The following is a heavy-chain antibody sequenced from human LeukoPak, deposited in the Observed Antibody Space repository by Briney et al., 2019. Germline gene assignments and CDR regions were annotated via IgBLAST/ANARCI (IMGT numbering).Heavy chain of an antibody. J-gene: IGHJ5*02. D-gene: IGHD4-17*01. CDR3: ARDDYGDYTRRFDP. Sequence: SETLSLTCTVSGGSTSSSSYYWGWIRQPPGKGLEWIGSSYYSGSTHYNTSLKSRVTISVDTSKNQFSLKLSSVTAADTAVYYCARDDYGDYTRRFDPWGQGTQVTVSS. CDR1: GGSTSSSSYY. CDR2: SYYSGST. V-gene: IGHV4-39*07.